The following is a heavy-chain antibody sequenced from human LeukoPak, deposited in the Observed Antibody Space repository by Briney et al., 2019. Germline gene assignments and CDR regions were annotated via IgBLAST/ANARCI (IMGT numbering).Heavy chain of an antibody. CDR1: GFTFSNAW. J-gene: IGHJ4*02. V-gene: IGHV3-15*01. CDR2: IKSKTDGGTT. D-gene: IGHD3-16*01. CDR3: TTHRGEWVLDF. Sequence: TGGSLRLSCAASGFTFSNAWMSWVRQAPGKGLEWVGRIKSKTDGGTTDYAAPVKGRFTISRDDSKNTLFLQMNSLKTEDTAVYYCTTHRGEWVLDFRGQGGLVTVSS.